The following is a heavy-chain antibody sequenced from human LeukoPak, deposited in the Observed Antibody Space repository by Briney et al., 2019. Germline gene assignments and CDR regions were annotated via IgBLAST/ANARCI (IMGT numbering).Heavy chain of an antibody. Sequence: SETLSLTCTVSGASISGYYWSWIRQPPGKGLEWIGFISDSGSINYNPSLKSRATISVDTSKNQFSLMMSSVTAADTAVYYCVRRGFFDSWGQGTLVTISS. CDR2: ISDSGSI. V-gene: IGHV4-59*08. CDR1: GASISGYY. CDR3: VRRGFFDS. J-gene: IGHJ4*02.